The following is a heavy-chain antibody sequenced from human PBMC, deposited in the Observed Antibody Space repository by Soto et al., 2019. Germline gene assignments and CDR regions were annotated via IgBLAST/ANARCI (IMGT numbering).Heavy chain of an antibody. V-gene: IGHV3-30*18. CDR3: AKDTYGLVPGY. D-gene: IGHD3-10*01. CDR1: GFTFSSYG. CDR2: ISYDGSNK. Sequence: QVQLVESGGGVVQPGRSLRLSCAASGFTFSSYGMHWVRQAPGKGLEWVAVISYDGSNKYYADSVKGRFTISRDNSKNTLYLQMNSLRAEDTAVYYCAKDTYGLVPGYWGQGTLVTVSS. J-gene: IGHJ4*02.